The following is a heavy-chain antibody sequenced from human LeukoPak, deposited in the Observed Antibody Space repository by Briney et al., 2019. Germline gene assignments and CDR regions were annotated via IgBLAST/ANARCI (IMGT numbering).Heavy chain of an antibody. V-gene: IGHV3-7*01. CDR1: GSTFSTYW. Sequence: GVSLRLSCAASGSTFSTYWMTWVRQAPGKGLEWVANIKEDGSEQVYVDSVKGRFTISRDNADNSLYLQMNSLRVEDTAVYFCARDPYQNAYGAFDIWGQGTMVTVSS. CDR2: IKEDGSEQ. D-gene: IGHD3-10*01. J-gene: IGHJ3*02. CDR3: ARDPYQNAYGAFDI.